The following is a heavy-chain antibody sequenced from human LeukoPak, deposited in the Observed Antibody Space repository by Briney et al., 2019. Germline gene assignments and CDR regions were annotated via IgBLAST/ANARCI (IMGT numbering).Heavy chain of an antibody. D-gene: IGHD2-2*01. Sequence: SETLSLTCTVSGGSLNTPNYYWGWIRQTPGKGLEWIGNIFYSGGTYYSPSLTSRVTISVDTSKNQFSLRLSSVTAADTAVYYCARGRVDIVVVPAAIGADYWGQGTLVTVSS. V-gene: IGHV4-39*01. CDR2: IFYSGGT. CDR1: GGSLNTPNYY. CDR3: ARGRVDIVVVPAAIGADY. J-gene: IGHJ4*02.